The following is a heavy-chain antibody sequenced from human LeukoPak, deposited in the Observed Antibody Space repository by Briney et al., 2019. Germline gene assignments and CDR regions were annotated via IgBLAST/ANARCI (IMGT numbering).Heavy chain of an antibody. D-gene: IGHD3-22*01. J-gene: IGHJ4*02. Sequence: VASVKVSCKASGYTFTSYGISWVRQAPGQGLEWMGWISAYNGNTNYAQRLQGRVTMTTDTSTSTAYMELRSLRSDDTAVYYCARDLSGYLNDYWGQGTLVTVSS. CDR1: GYTFTSYG. CDR2: ISAYNGNT. V-gene: IGHV1-18*01. CDR3: ARDLSGYLNDY.